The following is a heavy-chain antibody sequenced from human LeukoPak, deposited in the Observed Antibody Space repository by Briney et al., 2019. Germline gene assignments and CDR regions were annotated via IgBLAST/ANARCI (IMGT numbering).Heavy chain of an antibody. V-gene: IGHV4-59*01. Sequence: SETLSLTCTVSGGSISSYYWNWVRQPPGKGLEWIGNIYSSGSTDYNPSLKSRVTISLDTSKFQFSLRLNSVTAAVTAVYYCARADPNASGYFYRFNWFDPWGQGTLVTVSS. D-gene: IGHD3-10*01. CDR3: ARADPNASGYFYRFNWFDP. CDR2: IYSSGST. CDR1: GGSISSYY. J-gene: IGHJ5*02.